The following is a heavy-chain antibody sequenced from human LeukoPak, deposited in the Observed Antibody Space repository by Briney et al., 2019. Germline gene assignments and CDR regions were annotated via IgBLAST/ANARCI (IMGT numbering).Heavy chain of an antibody. D-gene: IGHD5-18*01. CDR2: INSDGSTT. CDR1: GFXFSNNW. J-gene: IGHJ4*02. V-gene: IGHV3-74*01. Sequence: GGSLRLSCAASGFXFSNNWMHWVRQAPGKGLVWVSRINSDGSTTTYADSVKGRFTISRDNAKNTLYLQMNSLRAEDTAVYYCARGYIYGYDCWGQGALVTVSS. CDR3: ARGYIYGYDC.